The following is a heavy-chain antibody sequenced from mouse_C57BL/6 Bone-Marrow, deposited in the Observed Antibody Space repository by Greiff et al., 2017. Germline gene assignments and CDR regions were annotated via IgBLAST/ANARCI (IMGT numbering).Heavy chain of an antibody. CDR2: IRSKSNNYAT. Sequence: EVMLVESGGGLVKPKGSLKLSCAASGFSFNTYAMNWVRQAPGKGLEWVARIRSKSNNYATYYADSVKARFTISRDDSESMLYLQMNNLKTEDTAMYYCVRQTFDYWGQGTTLPVSS. J-gene: IGHJ2*01. V-gene: IGHV10-1*01. CDR3: VRQTFDY. CDR1: GFSFNTYA.